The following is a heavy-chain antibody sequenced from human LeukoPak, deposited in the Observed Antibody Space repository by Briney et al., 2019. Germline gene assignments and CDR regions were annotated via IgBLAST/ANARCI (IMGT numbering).Heavy chain of an antibody. CDR3: AKGYSNYISTIVN. Sequence: GGSLRLSCTVSGFTVSDNYMCWVRQAPGKGLEWVSAFYVGGNTFYADSVKGRFTISRDNSKNTLYLQLNSLRAEDTAVYYCAKGYSNYISTIVNWGQGTLATVSS. CDR1: GFTVSDNY. D-gene: IGHD4-11*01. J-gene: IGHJ4*02. CDR2: FYVGGNT. V-gene: IGHV3-53*01.